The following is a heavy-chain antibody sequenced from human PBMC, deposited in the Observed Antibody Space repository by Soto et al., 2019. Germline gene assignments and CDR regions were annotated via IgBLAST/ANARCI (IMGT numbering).Heavy chain of an antibody. J-gene: IGHJ6*01. CDR3: VKEIRVLWYGVDF. Sequence: GGSLRLSCASSGVTFSSYSMNWVRQAPRKGLEWVSYISSGSSTIYYADSVKGRFTISRDNAKNSLYLQMNSLRDEDTAVYYCVKEIRVLWYGVDFWGRRTSVTVSA. V-gene: IGHV3-48*02. D-gene: IGHD3-10*01. CDR2: ISSGSSTI. CDR1: GVTFSSYS.